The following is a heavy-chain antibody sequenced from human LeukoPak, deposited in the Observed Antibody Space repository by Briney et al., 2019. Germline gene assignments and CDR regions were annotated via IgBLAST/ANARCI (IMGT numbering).Heavy chain of an antibody. D-gene: IGHD5-24*01. J-gene: IGHJ4*02. CDR2: ISSSSSYI. V-gene: IGHV3-21*01. Sequence: GGSLRLSCAASGFTFSSYSMNWVRQAPGKGLEWVSSISSSSSYIYYADSVKGRFAISRDNAKNSLYLQMNSLRAEDTAVYYCARPREMATNADFDYWGQGTLVTVSS. CDR3: ARPREMATNADFDY. CDR1: GFTFSSYS.